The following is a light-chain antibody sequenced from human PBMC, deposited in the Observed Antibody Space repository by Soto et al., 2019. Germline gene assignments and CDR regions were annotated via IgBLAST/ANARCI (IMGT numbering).Light chain of an antibody. Sequence: QSALTQPASVSGSPGQSITISCTGTSSDVGGYKYVSWYQHHPGKGPKLMLYDVSNRPSGVSNRFSGSKSGITASLPISGLQAEDEADYYCSSYTSSTANVFGTGTQVTVL. CDR3: SSYTSSTANV. V-gene: IGLV2-14*01. CDR1: SSDVGGYKY. CDR2: DVS. J-gene: IGLJ1*01.